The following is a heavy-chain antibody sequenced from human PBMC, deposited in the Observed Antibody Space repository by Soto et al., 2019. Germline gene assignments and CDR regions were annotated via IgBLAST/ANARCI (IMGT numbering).Heavy chain of an antibody. Sequence: SETLSLTCTVSGGSISSYYWSWIRQPPGKGLEWIGYIYYSGSTNYNPSLKSRVTISVDTSKNQFSLKLSSVTAADTAVYYCASGQWLVHDYWGQGTLVTVSS. D-gene: IGHD6-19*01. J-gene: IGHJ4*02. CDR2: IYYSGST. CDR1: GGSISSYY. CDR3: ASGQWLVHDY. V-gene: IGHV4-59*01.